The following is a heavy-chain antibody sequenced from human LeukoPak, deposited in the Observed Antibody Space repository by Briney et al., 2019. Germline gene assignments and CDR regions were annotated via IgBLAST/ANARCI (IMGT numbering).Heavy chain of an antibody. J-gene: IGHJ4*02. CDR3: AIVARGCPITSCYIDS. CDR1: GFTFSSYV. V-gene: IGHV3-23*01. D-gene: IGHD2-2*01. Sequence: GGSLRLSCAASGFTFSSYVMNWVRQAPGKGLEWVSGISGSGGNTYHADSAKGRFTISRDNSKNPVYLQMNSLRVEDTAVYHCAIVARGCPITSCYIDSWGQGTLVTVSS. CDR2: ISGSGGNT.